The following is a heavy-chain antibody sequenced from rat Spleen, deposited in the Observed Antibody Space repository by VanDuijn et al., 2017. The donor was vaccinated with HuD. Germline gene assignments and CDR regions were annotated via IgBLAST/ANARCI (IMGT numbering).Heavy chain of an antibody. D-gene: IGHD1-12*02. CDR1: GYSITSSYK. V-gene: IGHV3-3*01. CDR2: IDNAGST. CDR3: ARSDGTHYYLPFAD. J-gene: IGHJ3*01. Sequence: EVQLQESGPGLVKPSQSLSLTCSVTGYSITSSYKWNWIRKFPGHKLEWMGYIDNAGSTNYNPSLKSRISISRDASKNQFFLQVDSVTTEDTATYYCARSDGTHYYLPFADWGQGTLVTVSS.